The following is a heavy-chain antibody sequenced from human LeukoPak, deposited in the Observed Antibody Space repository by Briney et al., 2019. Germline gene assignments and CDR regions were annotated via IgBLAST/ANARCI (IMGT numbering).Heavy chain of an antibody. D-gene: IGHD3-22*01. J-gene: IGHJ4*02. CDR2: IKNDGAVK. V-gene: IGHV3-7*03. CDR3: AKDKDSSGYNDY. CDR1: GFTFSYHW. Sequence: PGGSLTLSCAASGFTFSYHWMTWVRQAPGKGLEWVANIKNDGAVKNYVDSVKGRFTISRDNSKNTLYLQMNSLRAEDTAVYYCAKDKDSSGYNDYWGQGTLVTVSS.